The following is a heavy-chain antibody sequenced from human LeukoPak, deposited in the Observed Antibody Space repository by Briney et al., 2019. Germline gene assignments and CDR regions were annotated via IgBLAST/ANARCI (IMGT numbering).Heavy chain of an antibody. Sequence: PGRSLRLSCAASGFTFDDYAMHWVRQVPGKGLEWVSGITWNSDRKGYADSVKGRFTISRDNAKNSLYLQMSSLRAEDMALYYCAKAGGGGYYNDAFDIWGQGTMVTVSS. CDR3: AKAGGGGYYNDAFDI. D-gene: IGHD3-22*01. J-gene: IGHJ3*02. CDR1: GFTFDDYA. CDR2: ITWNSDRK. V-gene: IGHV3-9*03.